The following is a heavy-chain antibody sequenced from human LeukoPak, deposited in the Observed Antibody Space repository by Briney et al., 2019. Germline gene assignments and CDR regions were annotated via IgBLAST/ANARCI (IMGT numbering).Heavy chain of an antibody. Sequence: GGSLRLSCAASGFTFSSYSMNWVREAPGKGLEWVSSISSSSSYIYYADSVKGRFTISRDNAKNSLYLQMNSLRAEDTAVYYCARGSLPMTLLHAFDIWGQGTMVTVSS. CDR1: GFTFSSYS. D-gene: IGHD2-2*01. CDR3: ARGSLPMTLLHAFDI. J-gene: IGHJ3*02. V-gene: IGHV3-21*04. CDR2: ISSSSSYI.